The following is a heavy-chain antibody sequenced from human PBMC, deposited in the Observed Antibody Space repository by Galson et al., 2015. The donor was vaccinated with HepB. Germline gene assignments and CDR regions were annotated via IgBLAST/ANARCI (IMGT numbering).Heavy chain of an antibody. J-gene: IGHJ4*02. V-gene: IGHV3-7*03. D-gene: IGHD3-22*01. Sequence: SLRLSCAASGFSFTNYWMTWVRQAPGKGLEWVANIKEDGSEKYYVDSVKGRFTISRDNAKNALYLQMNGLRADDSAVYHCARALRNYHEGSGYFGWGQGTLVTVSS. CDR1: GFSFTNYW. CDR2: IKEDGSEK. CDR3: ARALRNYHEGSGYFG.